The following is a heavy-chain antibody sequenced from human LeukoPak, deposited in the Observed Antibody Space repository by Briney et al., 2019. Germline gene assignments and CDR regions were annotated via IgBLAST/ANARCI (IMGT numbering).Heavy chain of an antibody. CDR2: ISAYNGNT. CDR3: AREGPYYYDSSGPSY. D-gene: IGHD3-22*01. Sequence: ASVKVSCKASGYTFTSYGISWVRQAPGQGLEWMGWISAYNGNTNYAQKLQGRVTMTTDTSTSTAYMELRSLRSDDTAVYYCAREGPYYYDSSGPSYWGQGTLVTVSS. J-gene: IGHJ4*02. V-gene: IGHV1-18*01. CDR1: GYTFTSYG.